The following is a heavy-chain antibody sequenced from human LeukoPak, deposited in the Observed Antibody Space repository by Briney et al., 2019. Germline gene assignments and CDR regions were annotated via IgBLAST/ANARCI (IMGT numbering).Heavy chain of an antibody. CDR2: MYYSGST. D-gene: IGHD6-13*01. J-gene: IGHJ4*02. Sequence: SETLSLTCAISGGSISSNYYWGWIRQPPGKGLEWIGSMYYSGSTYYNPSLKSRVTISVDTSKNQFSLKLSSVTAADTAVYYCARVGGGYSSSWYDDRNYFDYWGQGTLVNVSS. CDR3: ARVGGGYSSSWYDDRNYFDY. CDR1: GGSISSNYY. V-gene: IGHV4-39*07.